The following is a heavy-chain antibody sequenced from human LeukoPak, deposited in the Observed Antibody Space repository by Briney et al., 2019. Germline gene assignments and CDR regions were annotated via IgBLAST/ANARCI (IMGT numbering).Heavy chain of an antibody. CDR3: ARRIRGYCSSTSCYAGGPFGY. V-gene: IGHV4-39*07. CDR1: GGSISSNTYY. Sequence: PSETLSLTCTVSGGSISSNTYYWGWLRQPPGKGLEWIGSIYYSGSTYYNPSLKSRVTISVDTSKNQFSLKLSSVTAADTAVYYCARRIRGYCSSTSCYAGGPFGYWGQGTLVTVSS. CDR2: IYYSGST. J-gene: IGHJ4*02. D-gene: IGHD2-2*01.